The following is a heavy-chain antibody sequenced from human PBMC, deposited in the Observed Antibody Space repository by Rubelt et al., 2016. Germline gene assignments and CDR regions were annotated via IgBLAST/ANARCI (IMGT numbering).Heavy chain of an antibody. D-gene: IGHD1-14*01. J-gene: IGHJ4*02. CDR1: GYTFPTYW. Sequence: EVQLVQSGAEVKKPGESLKISCKGSGYTFPTYWIGWVRQMPGKGLQWMAFIYPSDSDTRYSPSSHGQHTIAADKSVCTAYLQWGSLKASDTAKDYGARGRTLTTLGYWGQGTLVTVSS. CDR2: IYPSDSDT. V-gene: IGHV5-51*01. CDR3: ARGRTLTTLGY.